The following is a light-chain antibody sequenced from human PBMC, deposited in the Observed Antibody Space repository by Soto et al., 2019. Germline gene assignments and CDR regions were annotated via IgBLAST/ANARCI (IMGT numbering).Light chain of an antibody. V-gene: IGLV2-23*01. CDR1: SSDVGSYNL. CDR2: EGS. Sequence: QSALTQPASVSGSPGQSITISCTGTSSDVGSYNLVSWYQQRPGKAPNLMIYEGSKRPSGVSNRFSGSKSGNTASLTISGLQAEDEADYYCCSYAGSSTPYVFGTGTKVTVL. J-gene: IGLJ1*01. CDR3: CSYAGSSTPYV.